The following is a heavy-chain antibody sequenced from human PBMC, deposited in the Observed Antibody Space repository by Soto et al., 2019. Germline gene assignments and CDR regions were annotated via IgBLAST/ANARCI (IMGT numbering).Heavy chain of an antibody. J-gene: IGHJ3*02. V-gene: IGHV1-69*02. D-gene: IGHD2-2*01. CDR1: GGTFSSYT. CDR2: IIPILGIA. CDR3: ARRGAPHYCSSTSCYQEVDAFDI. Sequence: GASVKVSCKASGGTFSSYTISWVRQAPGQGLERMGRIIPILGIANYAQKFQGRVTITADKSTSTAYMELSSLRSEDTAVYYCARRGAPHYCSSTSCYQEVDAFDIWGQGTMVTVSS.